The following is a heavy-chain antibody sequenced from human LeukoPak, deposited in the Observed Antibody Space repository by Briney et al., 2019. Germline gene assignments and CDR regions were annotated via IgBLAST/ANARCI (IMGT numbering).Heavy chain of an antibody. J-gene: IGHJ4*02. Sequence: PGGSLRLSCAASGFTFNRYWMSWVRQAPGKELQWVANIKQDGSAKYYVDSVKGRFTISRDNAKNSLYLQMHSLSAEDTAVYYCARVEASGYDYGAFDYWGQGTLVTVSS. CDR2: IKQDGSAK. CDR3: ARVEASGYDYGAFDY. D-gene: IGHD5-12*01. CDR1: GFTFNRYW. V-gene: IGHV3-7*01.